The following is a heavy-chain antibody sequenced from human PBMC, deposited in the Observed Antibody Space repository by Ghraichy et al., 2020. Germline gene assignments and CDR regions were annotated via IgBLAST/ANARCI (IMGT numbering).Heavy chain of an antibody. CDR3: ARDYVGHFHD. CDR2: ISGSGSPI. V-gene: IGHV3-11*01. J-gene: IGHJ1*01. CDR1: GFPFSDYY. Sequence: GESLRLSCAASGFPFSDYYMAWVRQAPGKGLDWVAYISGSGSPIYYADSVKGRFTISRDNAKNSFYLQMNSLRAEDTAVYYCARDYVGHFHDWGQGTLVTVSS. D-gene: IGHD3-10*02.